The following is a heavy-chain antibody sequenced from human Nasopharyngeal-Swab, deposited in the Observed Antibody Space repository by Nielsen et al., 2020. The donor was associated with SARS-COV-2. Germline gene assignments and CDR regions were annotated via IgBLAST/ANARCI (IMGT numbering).Heavy chain of an antibody. CDR1: GCTFSSYA. CDR2: IIPIFGTS. Sequence: SVTVSCKASGCTFSSYAFSWVRQAPGQGLEWMGGIIPIFGTSNYAQKFQGRVTITADESTSTAYMELSSLRSEDTAVYYCASGNYGSGYYYYYMDVWGKGTTVTVSS. D-gene: IGHD1-7*01. CDR3: ASGNYGSGYYYYYMDV. J-gene: IGHJ6*03. V-gene: IGHV1-69*13.